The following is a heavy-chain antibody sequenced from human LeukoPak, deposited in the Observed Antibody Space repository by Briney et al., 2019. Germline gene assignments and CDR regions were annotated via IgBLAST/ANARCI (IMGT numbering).Heavy chain of an antibody. V-gene: IGHV4-4*09. CDR3: TGVVPSFYYMDV. CDR2: IYTSGST. CDR1: GGSISSYY. D-gene: IGHD2-15*01. J-gene: IGHJ6*03. Sequence: SETLSLTCTVSGGSISSYYWSWIRQPPGKGLEWSGYIYTSGSTNYTPSLKSRVTISVDTSKNQFSLKLSSVTAADTAVYYCTGVVPSFYYMDVWGKGTTVTVSS.